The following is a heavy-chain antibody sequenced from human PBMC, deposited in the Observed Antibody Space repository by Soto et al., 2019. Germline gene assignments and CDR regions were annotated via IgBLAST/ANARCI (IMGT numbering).Heavy chain of an antibody. J-gene: IGHJ4*02. CDR3: ARGVYDYIWGSYRLISEY. CDR1: GGSFSGYY. Sequence: PSETLSLTCAVYGGSFSGYYWSWIRQPPGKGLEWIGEINHSGSTNYNPSLKSRVTISVDTSKNQFSLKLSSVTAADTAVYYCARGVYDYIWGSYRLISEYWGQGTLVTVSS. CDR2: INHSGST. D-gene: IGHD3-16*02. V-gene: IGHV4-34*01.